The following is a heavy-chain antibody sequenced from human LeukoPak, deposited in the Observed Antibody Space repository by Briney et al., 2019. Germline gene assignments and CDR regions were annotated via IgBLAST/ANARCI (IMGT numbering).Heavy chain of an antibody. CDR2: IYYSGST. D-gene: IGHD3-10*01. Sequence: SETLSLTCTVSGGSISSYYWSWIRQPPGKGLEWIGSIYYSGSTYYNPSLKSRVTISVDTSKNQFSLKLSSVTAADTAVYYCARLWFGELLYFDYWGQGTLVTVSS. CDR3: ARLWFGELLYFDY. CDR1: GGSISSYY. V-gene: IGHV4-59*08. J-gene: IGHJ4*02.